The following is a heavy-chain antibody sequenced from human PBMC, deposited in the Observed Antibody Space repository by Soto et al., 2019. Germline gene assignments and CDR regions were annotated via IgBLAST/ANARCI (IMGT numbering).Heavy chain of an antibody. V-gene: IGHV3-74*01. J-gene: IGHJ4*02. Sequence: EVQLVESGGGLVQPGGSLRLSCEASGFTFSAYWMHWVRQAPGKGLVWVSRINPDGITTSYADSVEGRFTISRDNTKNTLYLQMHSLRAEDTAVYFCARVGVGAYVFDSWGQGVLLTVSS. D-gene: IGHD1-26*01. CDR2: INPDGITT. CDR3: ARVGVGAYVFDS. CDR1: GFTFSAYW.